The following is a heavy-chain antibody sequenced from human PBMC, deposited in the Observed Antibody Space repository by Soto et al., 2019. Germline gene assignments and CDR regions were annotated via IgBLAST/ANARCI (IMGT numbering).Heavy chain of an antibody. V-gene: IGHV5-51*01. D-gene: IGHD2-8*01. CDR3: ARQIHHTTLQGPQNRCVYDY. J-gene: IGHJ4*02. CDR2: IYPGDSDT. CDR1: GYSFTSYW. Sequence: GESLKISCKGSGYSFTSYWIGWVRQMPGKGLEWMGIIYPGDSDTRYSPSFQGQVTISADKSISTAYLQWSSLKASDTAMYYCARQIHHTTLQGPQNRCVYDYWGQGTLVTVSS.